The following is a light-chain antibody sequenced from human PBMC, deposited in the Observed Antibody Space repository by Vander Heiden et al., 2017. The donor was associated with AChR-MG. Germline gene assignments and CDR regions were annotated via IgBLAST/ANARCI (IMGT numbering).Light chain of an antibody. CDR1: YSNVGSNY. V-gene: IGLV1-51*01. CDR3: GTLDNDLSAAV. Sequence: QSVLTQPPSVSAAARQTVSISCSGTYSNVGSNYVSWYQRVPGTAPKLLISHNNRRPSGIPDRFSASKSGTTATLDISGLQPGDEADYFCGTLDNDLSAAVFGGGTKLAVL. J-gene: IGLJ2*01. CDR2: HNN.